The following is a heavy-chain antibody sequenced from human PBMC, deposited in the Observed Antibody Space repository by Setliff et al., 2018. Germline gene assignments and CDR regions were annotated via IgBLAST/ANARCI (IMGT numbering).Heavy chain of an antibody. CDR1: GGSISSSSYY. J-gene: IGHJ5*02. D-gene: IGHD6-19*01. CDR3: ARRPSGGWFLNWFDP. V-gene: IGHV4-39*01. CDR2: IYYSGST. Sequence: SETLSLTCTVSGGSISSSSYYWGWIRQPPGKGLEWIGSIYYSGSTYYNPSLKSRVTIXXXTSXXXXXXXXXXXXXXXXXXXXCARRPSGGWFLNWFDPWGQGTLVTVSS.